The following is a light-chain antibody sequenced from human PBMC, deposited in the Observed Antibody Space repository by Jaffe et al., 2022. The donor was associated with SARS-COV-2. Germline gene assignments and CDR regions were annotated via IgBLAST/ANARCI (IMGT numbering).Light chain of an antibody. Sequence: QSVLTQPPSASGTPGQRVTISCSGSSSNVGANSVNWYQQLPGAAPKLLIYNDNQRPSGVPARFSGSKSGTSASLAISGLQSEDEADYYCAAWDDSLNGHYVFGTGSKLTVL. CDR1: SSNVGANS. CDR3: AAWDDSLNGHYV. J-gene: IGLJ1*01. CDR2: NDN. V-gene: IGLV1-44*01.